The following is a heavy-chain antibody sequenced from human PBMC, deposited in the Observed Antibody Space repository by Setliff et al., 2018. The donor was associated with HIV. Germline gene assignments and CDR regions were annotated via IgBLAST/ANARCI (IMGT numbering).Heavy chain of an antibody. J-gene: IGHJ4*02. CDR3: ARSLGDPPYYYGSGSYDNSGY. V-gene: IGHV1-3*04. Sequence: ASVKVSCKASGYTFNSYAMHWVRQAPGQRPEWMGWINTGNGNTRHSQKFHGRVTITRDTPASTAYMELSSLRSEDTAVYYCARSLGDPPYYYGSGSYDNSGYWGQGTPGTVSS. CDR1: GYTFNSYA. D-gene: IGHD3-10*01. CDR2: INTGNGNT.